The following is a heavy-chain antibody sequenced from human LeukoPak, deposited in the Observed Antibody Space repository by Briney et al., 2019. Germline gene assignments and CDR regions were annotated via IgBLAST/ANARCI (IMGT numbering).Heavy chain of an antibody. CDR2: MYDSGST. V-gene: IGHV4-59*01. D-gene: IGHD2-2*01. CDR1: GGSISSYY. Sequence: PSETLSLTCTVSGGSISSYYWSWIRQPPGKGLELIGYMYDSGSTNYNPSLKSRVTISVDTSKNQFSLRLSSVTAADTAVYYCARNSERTGIVVVPAAMVFDYWGQGTLVTVSS. CDR3: ARNSERTGIVVVPAAMVFDY. J-gene: IGHJ4*02.